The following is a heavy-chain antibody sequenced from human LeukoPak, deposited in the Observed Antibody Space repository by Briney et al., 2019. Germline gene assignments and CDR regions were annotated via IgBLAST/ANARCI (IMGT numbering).Heavy chain of an antibody. CDR1: GYTFTSYA. Sequence: VSVKVSCKASGYTFTSYAMHWVRQAPGQRLEWMGWINAGNGNTKYSQKFQGRVTITRDTSASTAYMELSSLRSEDTAVYYCARGYCSSTSCYRYWFDPWGQGTLVTVSS. V-gene: IGHV1-3*01. D-gene: IGHD2-2*02. CDR3: ARGYCSSTSCYRYWFDP. J-gene: IGHJ5*02. CDR2: INAGNGNT.